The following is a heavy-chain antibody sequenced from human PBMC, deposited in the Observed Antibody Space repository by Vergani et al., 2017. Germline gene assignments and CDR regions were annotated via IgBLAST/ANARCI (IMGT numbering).Heavy chain of an antibody. Sequence: EVQLVESGGGLVKPGGSLRLSCAASGFTFINAWMTWVRQAPGKGLEWVGRIKSKTDGGTTYYAAPVKGKFTISRDDSKNTLYLQMNSLKTEDTAVYYCTTDNQQYSRGHGSVNNCYGCVFDIWGQGTVVTVSS. D-gene: IGHD2-15*01. CDR1: GFTFINAW. V-gene: IGHV3-15*01. CDR2: IKSKTDGGTT. CDR3: TTDNQQYSRGHGSVNNCYGCVFDI. J-gene: IGHJ3*02.